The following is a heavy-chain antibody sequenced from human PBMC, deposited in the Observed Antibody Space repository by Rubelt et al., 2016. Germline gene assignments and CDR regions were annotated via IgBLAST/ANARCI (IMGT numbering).Heavy chain of an antibody. CDR2: ISSSSSTI. J-gene: IGHJ4*02. CDR3: ARHTQTPRVIPAAIDY. V-gene: IGHV3-48*02. D-gene: IGHD2-2*01. Sequence: EWVSYISSSSSTIYYADSVKGRFTISRDNAKNSLYLQMNSLRDEDTAVYYCARHTQTPRVIPAAIDYWGQGTLVTVSS.